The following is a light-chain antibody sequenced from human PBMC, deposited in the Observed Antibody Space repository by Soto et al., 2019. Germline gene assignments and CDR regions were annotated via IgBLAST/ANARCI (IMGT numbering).Light chain of an antibody. Sequence: VLTQSPSASASLGASVRLTCTLSSGHSSYAIAWHQQQPEKGPRYLMKLNSDGSHSKGDGIPDRFSGSSSGAERYLTISSLQSEDEADYYCQTWGTDVVFGGGTKLTVL. J-gene: IGLJ2*01. CDR3: QTWGTDVV. CDR1: SGHSSYA. CDR2: LNSDGSH. V-gene: IGLV4-69*01.